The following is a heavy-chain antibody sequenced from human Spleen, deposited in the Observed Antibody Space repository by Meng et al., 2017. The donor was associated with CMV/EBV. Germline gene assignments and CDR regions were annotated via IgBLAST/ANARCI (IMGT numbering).Heavy chain of an antibody. CDR3: VRDRQAEFQLMNPAA. Sequence: GESLKISCEASGFTFSSYVMNWVRQAPGKGLEWVSYISSSGTTIHYADSVRGRFTISRDNARNTLYLQMNSLRVEDTAVYYCVRDRQAEFQLMNPAAWGQGTLVTVSS. V-gene: IGHV3-48*03. J-gene: IGHJ4*02. CDR1: GFTFSSYV. CDR2: ISSSGTTI. D-gene: IGHD2-2*01.